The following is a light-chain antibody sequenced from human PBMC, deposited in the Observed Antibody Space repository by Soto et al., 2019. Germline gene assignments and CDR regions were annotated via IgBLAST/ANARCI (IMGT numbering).Light chain of an antibody. Sequence: DIQMTQSPSTLSASVGDRVTITCRASQSISSWLAWYQQKPGKAPKLLIYKASSLESGVPSRFGGSGCGTELTLLISSRQPDDFATYYCQQYNSYSPYTFGQGTKLEIK. V-gene: IGKV1-5*03. CDR3: QQYNSYSPYT. J-gene: IGKJ2*01. CDR1: QSISSW. CDR2: KAS.